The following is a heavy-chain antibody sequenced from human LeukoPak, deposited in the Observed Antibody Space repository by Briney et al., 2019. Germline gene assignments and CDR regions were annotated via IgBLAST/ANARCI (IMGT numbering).Heavy chain of an antibody. CDR3: ARANAYYDILTGYSTNYYFDY. CDR2: INAGNGNT. D-gene: IGHD3-9*01. Sequence: GASVKVSCKASGYTFTSYAMHWVRQAPGQRLEWMGWINAGNGNTKYSQEFQGRVTITRDTSASTAYMELSSLRSEDMAVYYCARANAYYDILTGYSTNYYFDYWGQGTLVTVSS. J-gene: IGHJ4*02. CDR1: GYTFTSYA. V-gene: IGHV1-3*03.